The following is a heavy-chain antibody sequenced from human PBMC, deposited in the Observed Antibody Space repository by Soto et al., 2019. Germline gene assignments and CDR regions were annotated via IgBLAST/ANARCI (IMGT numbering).Heavy chain of an antibody. V-gene: IGHV3-30*18. CDR1: GFIFSSYD. Sequence: GXSPRLSCAASGFIFSSYDLHWFRQAPGKGLEWVAIISYDGSERHYADSVKGRFTISRDNSKNTLYLRMNSLRGEDSAVYYCAKDYGGSPDYWGQGTQVTVSS. J-gene: IGHJ4*02. CDR2: ISYDGSER. D-gene: IGHD2-15*01. CDR3: AKDYGGSPDY.